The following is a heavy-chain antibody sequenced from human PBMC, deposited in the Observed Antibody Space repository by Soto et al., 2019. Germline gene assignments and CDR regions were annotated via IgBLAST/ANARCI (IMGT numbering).Heavy chain of an antibody. D-gene: IGHD4-17*01. CDR1: GFTFSSYW. CDR3: ARDYGDYVWYYYYYMDV. CDR2: INSDGSST. J-gene: IGHJ6*03. Sequence: EVQLVESGGGLVQPGGSLRLSCAASGFTFSSYWMHWVRQAPGKGLVWVSRINSDGSSTSYADSVKGRFTISGDNAKNTLYRQRNSLRAEDTAVYYCARDYGDYVWYYYYYMDVCVKGTTVTVS. V-gene: IGHV3-74*01.